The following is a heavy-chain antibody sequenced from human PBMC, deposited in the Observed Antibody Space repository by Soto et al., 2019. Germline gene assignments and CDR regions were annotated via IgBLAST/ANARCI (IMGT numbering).Heavy chain of an antibody. V-gene: IGHV5-10-1*01. CDR3: AGTTFIGYSYGSNYYYYGMDV. Sequence: GESLKISCKGSGYSFTSYWISWVRQMPGKGLEWMGRIDPSDSYTNYSPSFQGHVTISADKSISTAYLQWSSLKASDTAMYYCAGTTFIGYSYGSNYYYYGMDVWGQGTTVTVLL. J-gene: IGHJ6*02. CDR2: IDPSDSYT. CDR1: GYSFTSYW. D-gene: IGHD5-18*01.